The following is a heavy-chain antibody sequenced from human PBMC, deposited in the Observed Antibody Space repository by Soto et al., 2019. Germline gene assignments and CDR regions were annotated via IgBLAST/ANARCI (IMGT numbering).Heavy chain of an antibody. V-gene: IGHV3-30-3*01. Sequence: GGSLRLSCAASGFTFSSYAMHWVRQAPGKGLEWVAVISYDGSNKYYADSVKGRFTISRDNSKNTLYLQMNSLGAEDTAVYYCAREGQYYDILTGYYSYYYYGMDVWGQGTTVTVSS. CDR1: GFTFSSYA. CDR3: AREGQYYDILTGYYSYYYYGMDV. D-gene: IGHD3-9*01. CDR2: ISYDGSNK. J-gene: IGHJ6*02.